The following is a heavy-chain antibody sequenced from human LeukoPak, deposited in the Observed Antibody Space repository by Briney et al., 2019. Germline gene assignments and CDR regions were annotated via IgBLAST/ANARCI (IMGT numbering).Heavy chain of an antibody. CDR1: GYTFTNYA. CDR2: INAGNGNT. J-gene: IGHJ6*03. Sequence: ASVKVSCKASGYTFTNYAMHWVRQAPGQRLEWMGWINAGNGNTKYSQEFQGRVSITRDTSASTAYMELSSLRSEDMGVYYCARSASYYYYMDVWGKGTTVTVSS. V-gene: IGHV1-3*03. CDR3: ARSASYYYYMDV.